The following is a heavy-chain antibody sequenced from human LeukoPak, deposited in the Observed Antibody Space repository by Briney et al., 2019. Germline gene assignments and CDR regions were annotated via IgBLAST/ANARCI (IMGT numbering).Heavy chain of an antibody. V-gene: IGHV4-34*01. D-gene: IGHD3-10*01. CDR1: GGSFSGYY. Sequence: SETLSLTCAVYGGSFSGYYWSWIRQPPGKGLEWIGEINHSGSTNYNPSLKSRVTISVDTSKSQFSLKLSSVTAADTAVYYCARGRVLLWFGERNWFDPWGQGTLVTVSS. J-gene: IGHJ5*02. CDR3: ARGRVLLWFGERNWFDP. CDR2: INHSGST.